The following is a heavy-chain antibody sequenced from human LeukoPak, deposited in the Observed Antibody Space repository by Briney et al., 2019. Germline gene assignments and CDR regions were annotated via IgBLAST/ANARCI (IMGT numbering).Heavy chain of an antibody. V-gene: IGHV4-38-2*02. CDR2: INHSGST. D-gene: IGHD3-9*01. J-gene: IGHJ6*02. CDR1: GYSISSGYY. CDR3: ARAAATIRYFDWLFSGYGMDV. Sequence: SETLSLTCTVSGYSISSGYYWGWIRQPPGKGLEWIGEINHSGSTNYNPSLKSRVTISVDTSKNQFSLKLSSVTAADTAVYYCARAAATIRYFDWLFSGYGMDVWGQGTTVTVSS.